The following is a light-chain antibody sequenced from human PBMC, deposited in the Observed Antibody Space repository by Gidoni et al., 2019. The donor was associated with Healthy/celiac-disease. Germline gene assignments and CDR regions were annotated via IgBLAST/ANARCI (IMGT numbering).Light chain of an antibody. CDR2: DAS. CDR3: QQYKSYPWT. J-gene: IGKJ1*01. Sequence: DIQMPQSPSTLSASVGDRVTITCRASQSISSWLAGYQQKPGKAPKLLIYDASSLESGVPSRFSGSGSGTEFTLTISSLQPDDFATYYCQQYKSYPWTFGQGTKVEIK. CDR1: QSISSW. V-gene: IGKV1-5*01.